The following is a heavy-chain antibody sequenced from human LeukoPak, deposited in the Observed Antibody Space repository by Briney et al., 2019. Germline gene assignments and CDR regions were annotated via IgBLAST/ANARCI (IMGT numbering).Heavy chain of an antibody. CDR1: GFTFSSYE. D-gene: IGHD6-13*01. Sequence: GGSLRLSCEVSGFTFSSYEMNWVRQAPGKGLEWVSYISRFGDTTYYADSVKGRFTISRDDAKKSLYLQMNSLRAEDTAVYYCASLYRSSWYGGGYWGQGTLVTVSS. CDR3: ASLYRSSWYGGGY. CDR2: ISRFGDTT. J-gene: IGHJ4*02. V-gene: IGHV3-48*03.